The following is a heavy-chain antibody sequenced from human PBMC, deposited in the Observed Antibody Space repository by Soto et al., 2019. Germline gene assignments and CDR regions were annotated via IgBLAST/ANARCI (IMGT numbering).Heavy chain of an antibody. Sequence: QVQLQQWGAGLLKPSETLSLTCAAHNGSFTDYFWTWIRQSPGKGLEWIGEINHRGGATYNPSLRGRVTISIDTSKNHFSLSLRSLTAADTAVYYCVARGMTYDFLSGPHPFDPWGHGTLVTVSS. V-gene: IGHV4-34*02. J-gene: IGHJ5*02. CDR2: INHRGGA. CDR1: NGSFTDYF. D-gene: IGHD3-3*01. CDR3: VARGMTYDFLSGPHPFDP.